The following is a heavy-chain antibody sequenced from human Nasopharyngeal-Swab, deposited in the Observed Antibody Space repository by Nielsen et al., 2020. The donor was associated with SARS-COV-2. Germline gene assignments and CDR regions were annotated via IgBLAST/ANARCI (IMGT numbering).Heavy chain of an antibody. J-gene: IGHJ5*02. D-gene: IGHD6-6*01. CDR3: ARGGEQLVLGFDP. CDR2: IYHSGST. V-gene: IGHV4-34*01. Sequence: RQAPGKGLEWIGYIYHSGSTNYNPSLKSRVTISVDTSKNQFSLKLSSVTAADTAVYYCARGGEQLVLGFDPWGQGTLVTVSS.